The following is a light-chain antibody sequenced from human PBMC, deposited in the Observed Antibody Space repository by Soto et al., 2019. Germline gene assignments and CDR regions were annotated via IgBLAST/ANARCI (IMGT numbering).Light chain of an antibody. CDR1: QSISTS. Sequence: DIQMTQSPSTVSGSGGDRFIITCRASQSISTSLAWYQQKPGKAPKLLIYDAYSLESGLPSKFSGRASGTEFTLTINRLQPDDFVTYFCQQYNSYPWTFGQGTKVDIK. J-gene: IGKJ1*01. CDR2: DAY. V-gene: IGKV1-5*01. CDR3: QQYNSYPWT.